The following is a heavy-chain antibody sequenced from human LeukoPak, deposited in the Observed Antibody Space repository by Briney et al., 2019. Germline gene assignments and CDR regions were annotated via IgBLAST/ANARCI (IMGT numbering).Heavy chain of an antibody. CDR1: GFNFGDYA. Sequence: PGGSLRLSCTTSGFNFGDYAMSWVRQAPGKGLEWVGFIRSKLHGGTTEYAASVKGRFTISRDDSKSIAYLQMNSLKTEDTAMYYCTRDGTPETIWSGYYIDYWGQGTLVTVSS. CDR3: TRDGTPETIWSGYYIDY. D-gene: IGHD3-3*01. V-gene: IGHV3-49*04. J-gene: IGHJ4*02. CDR2: IRSKLHGGTT.